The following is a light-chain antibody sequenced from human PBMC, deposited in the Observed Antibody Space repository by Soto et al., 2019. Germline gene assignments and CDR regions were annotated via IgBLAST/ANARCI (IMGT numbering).Light chain of an antibody. CDR1: QPVLFSSNNKNY. V-gene: IGKV4-1*01. CDR2: WAS. Sequence: DIVMTQSPDSLAVSLGERVTINCKSSQPVLFSSNNKNYLAWYQQKPGQPPKLLIYWASTRESGVPDRFSGSGSGTDFTLTISSLQAEDVAVYYCQQHYTTPLTFGGGTKVEIK. CDR3: QQHYTTPLT. J-gene: IGKJ4*01.